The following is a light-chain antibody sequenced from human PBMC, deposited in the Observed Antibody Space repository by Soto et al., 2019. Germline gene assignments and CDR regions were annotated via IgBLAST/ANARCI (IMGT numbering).Light chain of an antibody. Sequence: EIVLTQSPATLSLSPGERATLSCRASQSVSNYLAWYQQKPGQAPRLLIYDASNRATDIPARFSGSGSGTDFTLTISSLQPEDFAIYYCQQRDYWQVTFGQGTRLEIK. CDR3: QQRDYWQVT. CDR1: QSVSNY. J-gene: IGKJ5*01. V-gene: IGKV3-11*01. CDR2: DAS.